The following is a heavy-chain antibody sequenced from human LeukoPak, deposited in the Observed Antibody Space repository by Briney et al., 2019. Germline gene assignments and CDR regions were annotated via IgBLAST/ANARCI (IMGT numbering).Heavy chain of an antibody. CDR1: GGSISSYY. CDR2: IYYSGST. CDR3: ARDGVSGDYYFDY. V-gene: IGHV4-59*01. Sequence: KPSETLSLTCTVSGGSISSYYWSWIRQPPGKGLEWIGYIYYSGSTNYNPSLKSRVTISVDTSKNQFSLKLSSVTAADTAVYYCARDGVSGDYYFDYWGQGTLVTVSS. D-gene: IGHD4-17*01. J-gene: IGHJ4*02.